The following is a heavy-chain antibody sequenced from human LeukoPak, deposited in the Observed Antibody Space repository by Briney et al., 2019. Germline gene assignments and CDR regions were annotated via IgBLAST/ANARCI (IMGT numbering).Heavy chain of an antibody. V-gene: IGHV4-59*01. D-gene: IGHD4-17*01. Sequence: PSETLSLTCTVSGGSISSYYWSWNRQPPGKGLEWIGYIYYSGSTNYNPSLKSRVTISVDTSKNQFSLKLSSVTAADTAVYYCARQTTGRQWFDPWGQGTLVTVSS. CDR2: IYYSGST. CDR3: ARQTTGRQWFDP. CDR1: GGSISSYY. J-gene: IGHJ5*02.